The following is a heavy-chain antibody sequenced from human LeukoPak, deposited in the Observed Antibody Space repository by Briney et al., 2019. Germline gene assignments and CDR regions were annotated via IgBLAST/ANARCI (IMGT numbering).Heavy chain of an antibody. CDR3: ARDQGYFGRFDP. CDR1: GFAFSSYN. Sequence: GGSLRLSCAASGFAFSSYNMNWVRQAPGKGLEWVSSITSSSSYTYYADSVKGRFTISRDNAKNSLYLQMDSQRVEDTAVYYCARDQGYFGRFDPWGQGTLVTVSS. CDR2: ITSSSSYT. D-gene: IGHD3-9*01. V-gene: IGHV3-21*06. J-gene: IGHJ5*02.